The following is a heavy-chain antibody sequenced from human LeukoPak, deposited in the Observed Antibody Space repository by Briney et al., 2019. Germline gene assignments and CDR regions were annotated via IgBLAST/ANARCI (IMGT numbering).Heavy chain of an antibody. J-gene: IGHJ4*02. CDR3: ARDYGGSSPFDY. CDR1: GFAFSTYG. D-gene: IGHD4-23*01. Sequence: PGGTLRLSCAASGFAFSTYGMSWVRQAPGKWLEWVSAISGSVGSTYYQDSVKGRFTISRDSSKNTLYLQMNSLRAEDTAVYYCARDYGGSSPFDYWGQGTLVTVSS. V-gene: IGHV3-23*01. CDR2: ISGSVGST.